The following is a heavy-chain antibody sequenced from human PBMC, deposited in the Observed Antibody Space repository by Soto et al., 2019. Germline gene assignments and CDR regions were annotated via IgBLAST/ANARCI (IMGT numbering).Heavy chain of an antibody. Sequence: GGSLRLSCAACGVTFSSYDMSWVRQAPGKGLEWVSSISAGGGTTYYTDSVKGRFTISRDNSKNTLYVQMNSLRVEDTGLYYCAKFSGTVGARTDYWGQGTLVTVSS. CDR3: AKFSGTVGARTDY. CDR2: ISAGGGTT. CDR1: GVTFSSYD. J-gene: IGHJ4*02. D-gene: IGHD1-26*01. V-gene: IGHV3-23*01.